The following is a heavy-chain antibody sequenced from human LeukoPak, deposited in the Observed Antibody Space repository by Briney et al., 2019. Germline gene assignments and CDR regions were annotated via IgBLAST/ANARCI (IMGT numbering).Heavy chain of an antibody. D-gene: IGHD5-24*01. CDR2: TRNKANSYTT. V-gene: IGHV3-72*01. CDR1: GFTFSDHY. J-gene: IGHJ4*02. Sequence: GGSLRLSCAASGFTFSDHYMDWVRQAPGKGLEWVGRTRNKANSYTTVYAASVKGRFTISRDESENSLLLQMNSLKTEDTAVYYCARGHNSFDSWGQGTLVTVSS. CDR3: ARGHNSFDS.